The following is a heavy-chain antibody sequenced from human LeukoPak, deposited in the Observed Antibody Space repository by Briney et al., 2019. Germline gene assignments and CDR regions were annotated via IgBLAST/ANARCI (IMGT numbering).Heavy chain of an antibody. CDR2: INSDGSIT. CDR1: GFTFTAYW. J-gene: IGHJ6*02. D-gene: IGHD5-18*01. Sequence: GVSLRLSCAASGFTFTAYWMHWVRQAPGKGLVWVSHINSDGSITSYADSVKGRFTISRDNAKNTLYLQMNSLRAEDTAVYYCARDAVDTANAVWGQGTTVTVSS. CDR3: ARDAVDTANAV. V-gene: IGHV3-74*01.